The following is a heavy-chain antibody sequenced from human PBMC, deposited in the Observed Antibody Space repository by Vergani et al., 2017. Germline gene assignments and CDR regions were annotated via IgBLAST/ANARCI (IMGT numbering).Heavy chain of an antibody. D-gene: IGHD6-19*01. CDR2: IISSGSTR. V-gene: IGHV3-11*01. CDR3: AREPFWEAVAGTGGDY. Sequence: QVQLVESGGGLVKPGGSLRLSCAASGFTFSDYYMSWIRQAPGKGLEWGSYIISSGSTRSYADAVKGRLTISRDNAKNSLSLQMNSLRAEDTAVYYCAREPFWEAVAGTGGDYWGQGTLVTVSS. J-gene: IGHJ4*02. CDR1: GFTFSDYY.